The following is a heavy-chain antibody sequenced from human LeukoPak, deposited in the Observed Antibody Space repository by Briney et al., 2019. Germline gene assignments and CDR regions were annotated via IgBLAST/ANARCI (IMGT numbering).Heavy chain of an antibody. V-gene: IGHV4-31*03. D-gene: IGHD6-25*01. J-gene: IGHJ4*02. Sequence: SETLSLTCTVSGGSISSSGYYWGWIRQHPGKGLEWIGNIYYSGSTYYNPSLKSRVTISVDTSKNQFSLKLSSVTAADTAVYYCARALSSGGALFDYWGQGTLVTVSS. CDR3: ARALSSGGALFDY. CDR2: IYYSGST. CDR1: GGSISSSGYY.